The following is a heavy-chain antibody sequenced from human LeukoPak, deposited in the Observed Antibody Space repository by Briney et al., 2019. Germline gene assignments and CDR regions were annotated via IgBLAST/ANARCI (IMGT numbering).Heavy chain of an antibody. D-gene: IGHD3-10*01. CDR1: GGSFSAFH. V-gene: IGHV4-34*01. Sequence: PSETLSLTCAVYGGSFSAFHWNWIRQSPAKGLEWLGEMKQSGSRRYNPSLQSRLTISVDKSTKKFSLLERSVAAADTAVYYCASTPFLYGFRTYFHNWPRGPLVTVPS. J-gene: IGHJ4*02. CDR2: MKQSGSR. CDR3: ASTPFLYGFRTYFHN.